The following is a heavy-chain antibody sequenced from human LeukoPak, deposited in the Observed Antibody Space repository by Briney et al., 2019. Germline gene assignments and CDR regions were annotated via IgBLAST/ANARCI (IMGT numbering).Heavy chain of an antibody. Sequence: QPGGSLRLSCAASGFTFSNYAMSWVRTGPGKGLDWVSRITSTGGTTYYADSVQGRFTISRDNSMNTLYLQMNSLRAEDTAVYYCAKDGRSSPLMWGQGTVVSVSS. D-gene: IGHD2-2*01. V-gene: IGHV3-23*01. CDR3: AKDGRSSPLM. J-gene: IGHJ3*02. CDR2: ITSTGGTT. CDR1: GFTFSNYA.